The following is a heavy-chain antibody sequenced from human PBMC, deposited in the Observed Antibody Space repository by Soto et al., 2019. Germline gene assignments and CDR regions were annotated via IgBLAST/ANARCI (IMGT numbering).Heavy chain of an antibody. Sequence: EVQLVESGGDLLQPGGSLRLSCEVSGFTFSNYWMHWVRQAPGEGLVWVSRIDTDGSTTNYADSVHGRFTISRDNAKSTLYLQMNSLRVQDTAVYYCARAVGGKFGYWGQGTLVTVSS. J-gene: IGHJ4*02. D-gene: IGHD2-15*01. CDR3: ARAVGGKFGY. CDR2: IDTDGSTT. CDR1: GFTFSNYW. V-gene: IGHV3-74*01.